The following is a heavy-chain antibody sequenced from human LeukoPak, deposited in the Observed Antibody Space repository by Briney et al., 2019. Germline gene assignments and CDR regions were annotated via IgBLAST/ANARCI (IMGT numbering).Heavy chain of an antibody. Sequence: GGSLRLSCAASGFDFSTYAMAWVRQAPGKGLEWISGASISGNSTYYADSVKGRFTISRDNPKNTLFLQMNSLTDADTAVYYCYLVTIFGVVTQSGYYFDYWGQGTLVTVSS. CDR2: ASISGNST. CDR3: YLVTIFGVVTQSGYYFDY. J-gene: IGHJ4*02. CDR1: GFDFSTYA. D-gene: IGHD3-3*01. V-gene: IGHV3-23*01.